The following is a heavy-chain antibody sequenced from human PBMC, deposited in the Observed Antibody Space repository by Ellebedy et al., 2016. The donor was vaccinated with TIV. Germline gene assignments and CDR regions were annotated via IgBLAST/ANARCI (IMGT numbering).Heavy chain of an antibody. D-gene: IGHD3-22*01. CDR1: GFAFSTYT. CDR3: ARHPWGGQWFFGH. Sequence: PGGSLRLSCEASGFAFSTYTMNWVRQAPGKGLEWVSYISSNGRTIYYADSVKGRFTISRDNAKNSLYLQMNSLRAEDTAVYYCARHPWGGQWFFGHWGQGSLVTVSS. CDR2: ISSNGRTI. J-gene: IGHJ4*02. V-gene: IGHV3-48*04.